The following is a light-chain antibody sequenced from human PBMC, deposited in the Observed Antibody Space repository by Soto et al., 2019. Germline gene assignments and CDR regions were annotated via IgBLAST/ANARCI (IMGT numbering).Light chain of an antibody. CDR3: QQYGSSPT. Sequence: EIVLTQSPGTLSLSPGERATLSCRASQSVSSSYLAWYQQKPGQAPRLLIYGASSRATGIPDRFRGSGSGTDFTLTISRLEPEDLAVYYCQQYGSSPTFGGGTKVEIK. CDR1: QSVSSSY. CDR2: GAS. V-gene: IGKV3-20*01. J-gene: IGKJ4*01.